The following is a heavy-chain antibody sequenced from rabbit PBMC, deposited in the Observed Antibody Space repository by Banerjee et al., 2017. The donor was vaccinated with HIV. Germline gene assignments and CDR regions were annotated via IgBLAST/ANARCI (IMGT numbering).Heavy chain of an antibody. CDR2: IVPIFGVT. CDR1: GFDFSTYS. D-gene: IGHD2-1*01. V-gene: IGHV1S7*01. Sequence: SGFDFSTYSMSWVRQAPGKGLEWIGYIVPIFGVTYYANWVNGRFTISSHNAQNTLYLQLNSLTAADTATYFCARGSATMTMVITGFYFNLWGPGTLVTVS. J-gene: IGHJ4*01. CDR3: ARGSATMTMVITGFYFNL.